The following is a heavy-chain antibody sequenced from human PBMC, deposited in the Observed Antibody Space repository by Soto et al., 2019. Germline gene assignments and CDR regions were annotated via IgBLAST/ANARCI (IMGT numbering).Heavy chain of an antibody. CDR3: ARHFSGWLQGTFDS. J-gene: IGHJ4*02. CDR1: GYSFTNYW. V-gene: IGHV5-51*01. D-gene: IGHD6-19*01. Sequence: GGALNLSCKGSGYSFTNYWICWVLQMPGKGLEWMGIIYPGDSDTRYSPSFQGQVTISADKSINTAYLQWSSLKASDTAMYYCARHFSGWLQGTFDSWGQGTLVTVSS. CDR2: IYPGDSDT.